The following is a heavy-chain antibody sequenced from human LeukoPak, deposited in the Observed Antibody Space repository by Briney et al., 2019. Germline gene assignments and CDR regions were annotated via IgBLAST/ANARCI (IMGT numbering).Heavy chain of an antibody. Sequence: GGSLRLSCAASGLTFSSYGTHWVRHAPGKGLEWVAFIRYVGSNKYYADSVKGRFNISRDNSKNTLYLQMSSLRAEDTAVYYCAKDSRLGYCSSTSCYDRYYYYYYYMDVWGKGTTVTVSS. V-gene: IGHV3-30*02. CDR3: AKDSRLGYCSSTSCYDRYYYYYYYMDV. CDR2: IRYVGSNK. D-gene: IGHD2-2*01. CDR1: GLTFSSYG. J-gene: IGHJ6*03.